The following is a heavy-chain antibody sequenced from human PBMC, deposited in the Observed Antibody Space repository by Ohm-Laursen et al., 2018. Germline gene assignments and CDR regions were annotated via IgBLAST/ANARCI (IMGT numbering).Heavy chain of an antibody. CDR1: GFSFSSYW. Sequence: SLRLSCAASGFSFSSYWMNWVRQAPGKGLEWVANIKEDGSEKNYVDSVKGRFTISRDNGKNSLYLQMNSLRAEDTAVYYCAREEVGAHGYWGQGTLVTVSS. J-gene: IGHJ4*02. D-gene: IGHD1-26*01. V-gene: IGHV3-7*01. CDR2: IKEDGSEK. CDR3: AREEVGAHGY.